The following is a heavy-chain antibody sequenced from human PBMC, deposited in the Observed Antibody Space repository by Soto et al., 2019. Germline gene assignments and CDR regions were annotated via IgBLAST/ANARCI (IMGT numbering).Heavy chain of an antibody. Sequence: EVQVVQSGGGLVQPGGSLRLSCAASGLTFSRFAMSWVRQAPGKGLEWVATIHGSGASPNYADSVRGRFTISRDKSTDTMYLKFNTLGVEDTALYCCAKDKGPGSYTNWCIDVWGRGTLVTVSS. J-gene: IGHJ2*01. CDR2: IHGSGASP. CDR3: AKDKGPGSYTNWCIDV. V-gene: IGHV3-23*04. D-gene: IGHD3-10*01. CDR1: GLTFSRFA.